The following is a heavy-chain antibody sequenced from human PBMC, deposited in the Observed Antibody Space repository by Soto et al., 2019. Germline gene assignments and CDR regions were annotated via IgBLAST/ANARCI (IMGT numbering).Heavy chain of an antibody. V-gene: IGHV5-51*01. CDR2: IYPGDHET. CDR3: ARSPRSSPYFDY. Sequence: GESLKISCQPSGYTFSNFWIGWVRQLPGKGHEWMGIIYPGDHETRYSPSFHGKVTISADRAINTSYLQWNSLEASDTAFYFCARSPRSSPYFDYWGQGALVTVSS. CDR1: GYTFSNFW. J-gene: IGHJ4*02. D-gene: IGHD6-13*01.